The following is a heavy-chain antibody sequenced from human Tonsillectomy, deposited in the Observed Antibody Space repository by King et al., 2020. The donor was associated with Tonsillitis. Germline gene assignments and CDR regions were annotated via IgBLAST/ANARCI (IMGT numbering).Heavy chain of an antibody. J-gene: IGHJ2*01. Sequence: VQLVESGGGLIQPGGSLRLSCAASGVNVSSNYMSWVRQAPGRGLEWVSVIYRGGSTYYADSVKARFTVSRDKFKNTVDLQMNSLRAEDTAVYYCARXXGMTXXYWYFDLXGRGXLVTVS. V-gene: IGHV3-53*01. CDR1: GVNVSSNY. D-gene: IGHD2-21*02. CDR3: ARXXGMTXXYWYFDL. CDR2: IYRGGST.